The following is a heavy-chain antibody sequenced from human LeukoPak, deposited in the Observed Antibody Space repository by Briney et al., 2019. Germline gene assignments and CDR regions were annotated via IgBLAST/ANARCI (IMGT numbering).Heavy chain of an antibody. D-gene: IGHD3-3*01. Sequence: GSLILSCAASGFTVSSNYMRWVRPAPGKGLEWVSVIYSGGSIYYADSVKGRFTISRHNSKNTLYLQMNSLRAEDTAVYYCARAQDFWSGYTDYWGQGTLVTVSS. CDR3: ARAQDFWSGYTDY. CDR2: IYSGGSI. J-gene: IGHJ4*02. V-gene: IGHV3-53*04. CDR1: GFTVSSNY.